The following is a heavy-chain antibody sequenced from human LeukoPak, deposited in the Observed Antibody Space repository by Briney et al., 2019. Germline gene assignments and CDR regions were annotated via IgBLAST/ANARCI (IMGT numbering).Heavy chain of an antibody. CDR2: IYYSGST. D-gene: IGHD3-10*01. CDR3: ARYRSLLWFGESKQWFDP. V-gene: IGHV4-59*12. Sequence: SETLSLTCTVSGESISSFYWTWIRQPPGKGLEWIGYIYYSGSTNYNPSLKSRVTISVDTSKNQFSLKLSSVTAADTAVYYCARYRSLLWFGESKQWFDPWGQGTLVTVSS. J-gene: IGHJ5*02. CDR1: GESISSFY.